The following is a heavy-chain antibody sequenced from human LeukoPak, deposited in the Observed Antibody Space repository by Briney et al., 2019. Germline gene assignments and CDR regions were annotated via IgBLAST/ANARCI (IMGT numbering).Heavy chain of an antibody. D-gene: IGHD6-13*01. CDR2: IYHSGST. V-gene: IGHV4-30-2*01. CDR3: ARQIAAAPKVDH. Sequence: PSETLSLTCAVSGGSISSGGYSWSWIRQPPGKGLEWIGYIYHSGSTYYNPSLKSRVTISVDRSKNQFSLKLSSVTAADTAVYYCARQIAAAPKVDHWGQGTLVTVSS. J-gene: IGHJ4*02. CDR1: GGSISSGGYS.